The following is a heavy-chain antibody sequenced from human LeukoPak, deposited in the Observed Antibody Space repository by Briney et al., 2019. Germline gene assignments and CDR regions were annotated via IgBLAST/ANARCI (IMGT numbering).Heavy chain of an antibody. V-gene: IGHV3-23*01. CDR1: GFTFTSYS. Sequence: GGSLRLSCAASGFTFTSYSMSWVRQAPGKGLEWVSGTSDRGDYTYYADSVKGRFTVSRDNSKNTLYLQMNSLRAEDTALYFCAKKAQYNGNYPLDYWGQGTLVTVSS. J-gene: IGHJ4*02. CDR2: TSDRGDYT. CDR3: AKKAQYNGNYPLDY. D-gene: IGHD1-26*01.